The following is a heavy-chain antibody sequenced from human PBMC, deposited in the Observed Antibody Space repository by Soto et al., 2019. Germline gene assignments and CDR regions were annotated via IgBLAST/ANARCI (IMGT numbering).Heavy chain of an antibody. CDR1: GGIFGSHG. J-gene: IGHJ3*01. CDR2: FIPIFRTL. Sequence: QVQLIQSEAEVKKPGSSVRVSCTASGGIFGSHGFSWVRQAPGQRLEWVGGFIPIFRTLTYTEKFQDRVRIAADESTNTVYLDLSSLTSEDTAVYYCVRDRRIYDSDPHDEFVASDYEVWGQGTMVSVSS. D-gene: IGHD3-16*01. V-gene: IGHV1-69*01. CDR3: VRDRRIYDSDPHDEFVASDYEV.